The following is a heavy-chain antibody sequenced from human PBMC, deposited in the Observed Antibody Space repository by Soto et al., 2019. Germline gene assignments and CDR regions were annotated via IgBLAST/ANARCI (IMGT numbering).Heavy chain of an antibody. Sequence: QVQLVQSGAEVKKPGASVKVSCRASGYTFTAYPLHWVRQAPGQRLEWMGWINAANGDIGYSREFQGGVTITRDTSASTVYMEVSSLTSEDTAVYYCARKDYYAAGVYHFDHWGQGTLVTVSS. J-gene: IGHJ4*02. CDR3: ARKDYYAAGVYHFDH. CDR1: GYTFTAYP. D-gene: IGHD3-10*01. CDR2: INAANGDI. V-gene: IGHV1-3*01.